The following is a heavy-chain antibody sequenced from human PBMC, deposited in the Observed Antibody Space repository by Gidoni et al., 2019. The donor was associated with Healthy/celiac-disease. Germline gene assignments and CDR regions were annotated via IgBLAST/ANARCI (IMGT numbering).Heavy chain of an antibody. CDR3: ARDFATYDILTGYPWFDP. Sequence: EVQLVESGGGLVQPGGSLRLSCAASAFTFSSSWMSWVSQAPGKGLEWVAKRKQDGSEKYYVDSVKGRFTISRDNAKNSLYLQMNSLRAEDTAVYYCARDFATYDILTGYPWFDPWGQGTLVTVSS. J-gene: IGHJ5*02. V-gene: IGHV3-7*04. D-gene: IGHD3-9*01. CDR1: AFTFSSSW. CDR2: RKQDGSEK.